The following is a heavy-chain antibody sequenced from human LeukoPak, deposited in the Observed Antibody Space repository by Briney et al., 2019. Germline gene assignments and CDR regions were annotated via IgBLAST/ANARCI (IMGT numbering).Heavy chain of an antibody. CDR2: IILSGGST. Sequence: SGGSLRLSCAASGITFRGYAMSWVRQAPGKGLEWVSAIILSGGSTYYADSAKGRFTISRDNSKNTLYLQMNSLRAGDTAVYDCAYNSSSGVGYDYYMDDWGKGTTVTVSS. CDR3: AYNSSSGVGYDYYMDD. V-gene: IGHV3-23*01. J-gene: IGHJ6*03. CDR1: GITFRGYA. D-gene: IGHD6-6*01.